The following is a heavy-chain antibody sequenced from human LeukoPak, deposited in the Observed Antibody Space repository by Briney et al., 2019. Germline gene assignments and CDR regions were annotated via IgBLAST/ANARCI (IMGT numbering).Heavy chain of an antibody. D-gene: IGHD3-10*01. CDR1: GFIFDDYA. Sequence: GSLRLSCIASGFIFDDYAMHWVRQAPGKGLEWVSSISSSSSYIYYADSVKGRFTISRDNAKNSLYLQMNSLRAEDTAVYYCARGGIFDYWGQGTLVTVSS. J-gene: IGHJ4*02. V-gene: IGHV3-21*01. CDR2: ISSSSSYI. CDR3: ARGGIFDY.